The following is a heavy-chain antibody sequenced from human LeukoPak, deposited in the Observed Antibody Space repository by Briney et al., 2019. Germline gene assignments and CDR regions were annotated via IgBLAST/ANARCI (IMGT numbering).Heavy chain of an antibody. V-gene: IGHV3-23*01. Sequence: GGSLRLSCAASGFTFSNYSMNWVRQAPGKGLEWVSAISGSGGSTYYADSVKGRFTISRDNFKNTLYLQMNSLRAEDTAVYYCAKCVNGDSLYAFDIWGQGTMVTVSS. CDR3: AKCVNGDSLYAFDI. CDR2: ISGSGGST. D-gene: IGHD4-17*01. CDR1: GFTFSNYS. J-gene: IGHJ3*02.